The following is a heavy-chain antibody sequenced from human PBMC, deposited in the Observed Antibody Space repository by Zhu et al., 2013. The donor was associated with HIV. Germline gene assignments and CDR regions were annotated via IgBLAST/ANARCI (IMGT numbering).Heavy chain of an antibody. Sequence: QVQLVESGGGVVQPGRSLRLSCAASGFTFSSYGMHWVRQAPGKGLEWVALISYDGSDKYYSDSVKGRFTISRDNSENTMYLHMNSLRPEDTAVYYCAKDVGLRHFFDYWGQGTLVTVSS. V-gene: IGHV3-30*18. CDR3: AKDVGLRHFFDY. J-gene: IGHJ4*02. CDR1: GFTFSSYG. D-gene: IGHD1-26*01. CDR2: ISYDGSDK.